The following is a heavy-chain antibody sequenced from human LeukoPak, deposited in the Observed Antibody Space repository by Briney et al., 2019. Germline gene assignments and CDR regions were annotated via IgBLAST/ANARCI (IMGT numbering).Heavy chain of an antibody. CDR3: ARRPWIGGSGWYIDY. J-gene: IGHJ4*02. D-gene: IGHD6-19*01. CDR2: INHSGSN. V-gene: IGHV4-34*01. Sequence: SETLSLTCAVYGGSFSGYYWSWIRQPPGKGLEWIGEINHSGSNNYNPSLKSRVTISVDTSQNQFSLKLSSVTAADTAVYYCARRPWIGGSGWYIDYWGQGNLVTVSS. CDR1: GGSFSGYY.